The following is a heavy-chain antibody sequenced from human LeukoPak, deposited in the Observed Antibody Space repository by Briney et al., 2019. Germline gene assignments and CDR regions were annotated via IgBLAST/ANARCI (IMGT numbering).Heavy chain of an antibody. CDR2: ITSSSSYI. Sequence: KPGGSLRLSCAASGFTFSSYTMIWVRQAPGKGLEWVSSITSSSSYISYADSVKGRFTISGDNAKNSLYLQMNSLRAEDTAFYYCARAPARGSLDYWGQGTLVAVSS. CDR1: GFTFSSYT. J-gene: IGHJ4*02. D-gene: IGHD3-10*01. CDR3: ARAPARGSLDY. V-gene: IGHV3-21*01.